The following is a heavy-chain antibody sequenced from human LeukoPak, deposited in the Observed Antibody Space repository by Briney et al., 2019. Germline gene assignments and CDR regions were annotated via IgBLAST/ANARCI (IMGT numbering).Heavy chain of an antibody. CDR1: GYTFTGYY. J-gene: IGHJ4*02. CDR2: INPYSGAT. Sequence: ASVKVSCKASGYTFTGYYIHRLRQAPGQGLEWMGWINPYSGATDSAQTFQGRVTVARDTSTTTAYMELNRLTSDDTAVYYCARANGGGAYYPFDHWGQGTLVAVSS. D-gene: IGHD2-21*02. V-gene: IGHV1-2*02. CDR3: ARANGGGAYYPFDH.